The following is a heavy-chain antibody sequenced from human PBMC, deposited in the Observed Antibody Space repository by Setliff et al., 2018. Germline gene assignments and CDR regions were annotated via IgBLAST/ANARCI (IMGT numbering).Heavy chain of an antibody. CDR3: ARGNTILGATDH. Sequence: SETLSLTCTVSGGSISSGTYYWSWIRQPAGKGLEWIGRLHTSGSIDYNPALNSRVTISVDTSTNQFSLRLTSLTAADTAVYFCARGNTILGATDHWGQGTLVTVS. CDR1: GGSISSGTYY. D-gene: IGHD1-26*01. V-gene: IGHV4-61*02. CDR2: LHTSGSI. J-gene: IGHJ5*02.